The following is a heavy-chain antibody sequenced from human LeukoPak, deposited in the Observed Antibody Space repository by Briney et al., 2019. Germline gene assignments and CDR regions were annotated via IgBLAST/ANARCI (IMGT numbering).Heavy chain of an antibody. J-gene: IGHJ4*02. CDR2: LSYDGSNE. V-gene: IGHV3-30*03. Sequence: QPGRSLRLSCAASGFPFSSYGMHWVRQAPGKGLEWVAVLSYDGSNEYYADSVKGRFTISRDNSKNTLYLQMNSLRVEDTAVYYCAGSWFYRDYFDYWGEGTLVSVCS. CDR3: AGSWFYRDYFDY. D-gene: IGHD3-10*01. CDR1: GFPFSSYG.